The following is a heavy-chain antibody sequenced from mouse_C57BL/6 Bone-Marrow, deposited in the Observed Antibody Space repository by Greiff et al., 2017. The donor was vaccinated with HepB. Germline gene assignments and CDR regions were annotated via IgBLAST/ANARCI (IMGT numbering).Heavy chain of an antibody. CDR3: ASGYYGSSPYWYFDV. V-gene: IGHV5-17*01. D-gene: IGHD1-1*01. CDR1: GFTFSDYG. CDR2: ISSGSSTI. J-gene: IGHJ1*03. Sequence: EVQVVESGGGLVKPGGSLKLSCAASGFTFSDYGMHWVRQAPEKGLEWVAYISSGSSTIYYADTVKGRFTISRDNAKNTLFLQMTSLRSEDTAMYYCASGYYGSSPYWYFDVWGTGTTVTVSS.